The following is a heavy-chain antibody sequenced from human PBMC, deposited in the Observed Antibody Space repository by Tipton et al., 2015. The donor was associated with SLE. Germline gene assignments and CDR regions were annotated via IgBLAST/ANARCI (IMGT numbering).Heavy chain of an antibody. Sequence: SLRLSCVASGFTFSRYWMHWVRQAPGKGLVWVSRINSDGSRTRYADSVKGRFSISRDNAKNTLYLQMNSLRAEDTAVYYCSTGPSTGPPNPYYFDDWGLGTLVTVSS. V-gene: IGHV3-74*01. CDR2: INSDGSRT. CDR1: GFTFSRYW. CDR3: STGPSTGPPNPYYFDD. J-gene: IGHJ4*02.